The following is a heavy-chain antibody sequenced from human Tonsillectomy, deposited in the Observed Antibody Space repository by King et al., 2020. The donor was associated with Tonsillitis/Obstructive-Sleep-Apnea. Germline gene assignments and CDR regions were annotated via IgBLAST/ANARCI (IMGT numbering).Heavy chain of an antibody. CDR3: ARDGLYSSGWEGPLSWYFDL. J-gene: IGHJ2*01. Sequence: QLQESGPGLVKPSETLSLTCTVSGGSISSYYWSWIRQPAGKGLEWIGRFYTSGSTNYNPSLKSRVTMSVDTSKNQFSLKLSSVTAADTAVYYCARDGLYSSGWEGPLSWYFDLWGRGTLVTVSS. V-gene: IGHV4-4*07. CDR2: FYTSGST. D-gene: IGHD6-19*01. CDR1: GGSISSYY.